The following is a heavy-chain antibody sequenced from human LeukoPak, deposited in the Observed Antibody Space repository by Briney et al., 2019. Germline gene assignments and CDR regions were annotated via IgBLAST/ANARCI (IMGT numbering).Heavy chain of an antibody. J-gene: IGHJ4*02. CDR3: ARHQSGPGYYFDSSGHPYGGDY. D-gene: IGHD3-22*01. CDR2: MFFSGGT. CDR1: GGSFSSPSHY. Sequence: PSETLSLTCTVSGGSFSSPSHYWGWIRQPPGKGLEWIGSMFFSGGTYYNPSLKSRVTISVDTSKNLFSLRLSSVTAADTAVYYCARHQSGPGYYFDSSGHPYGGDYWGRGTLVTVSS. V-gene: IGHV4-39*01.